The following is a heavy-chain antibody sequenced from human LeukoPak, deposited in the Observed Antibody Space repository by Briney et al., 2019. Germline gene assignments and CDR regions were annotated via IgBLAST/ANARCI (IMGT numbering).Heavy chain of an antibody. CDR2: IRYDGSNK. CDR3: ARSTISWFYVDF. D-gene: IGHD6-13*01. J-gene: IGHJ4*02. CDR1: GFTFINYG. Sequence: GGSLRLSCAASGFTFINYGMHWVRQAPGKGLEWVAFIRYDGSNKYYADSVKGRFTISRDNSKNTLYLQMNSLRPEDAAVYYCARSTISWFYVDFWGQGTLVTVSS. V-gene: IGHV3-30*02.